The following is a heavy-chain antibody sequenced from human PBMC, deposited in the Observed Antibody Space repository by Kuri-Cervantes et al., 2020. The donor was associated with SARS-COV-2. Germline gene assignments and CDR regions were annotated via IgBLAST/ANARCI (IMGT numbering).Heavy chain of an antibody. CDR1: GYSISSGYY. J-gene: IGHJ6*03. Sequence: GSLRLSCTVSGYSISSGYYWGWIRQPPGKGLEWIGSIYHSGSTYYNPSLKSRVTISVDTSKNQFSLKLSSVTAADTAVYYCARGVTIFGVVSYYYYMDDWGKGTTVTVSS. CDR2: IYHSGST. V-gene: IGHV4-38-2*02. CDR3: ARGVTIFGVVSYYYYMDD. D-gene: IGHD3-3*01.